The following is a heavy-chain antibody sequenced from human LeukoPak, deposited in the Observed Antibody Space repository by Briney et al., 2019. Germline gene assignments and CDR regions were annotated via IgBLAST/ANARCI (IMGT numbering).Heavy chain of an antibody. CDR2: ISGSGGST. CDR3: ARVIRAAPGKGYFDY. D-gene: IGHD6-13*01. Sequence: LSGGPLRLSCATSGFIFSTYAPSWVRQAPGKGLEWASSISGSGGSTYHADSVKGRFTISRDSSKNTLYLQMNSLRAEDTAIYYCARVIRAAPGKGYFDYWGQGTLVTVSS. CDR1: GFIFSTYA. V-gene: IGHV3-23*01. J-gene: IGHJ4*02.